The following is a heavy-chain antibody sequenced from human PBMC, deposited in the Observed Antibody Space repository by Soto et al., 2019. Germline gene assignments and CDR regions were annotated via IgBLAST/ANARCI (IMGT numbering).Heavy chain of an antibody. Sequence: SETLSLTCTVSGGSISSYYWSWIRQPPGKGLEWIGYIYYSGSTNYNPSLKSRVTISVDTSKNQFSLKLSSVTAADTAVYYCARDGAGIAAAGTYYYYGMDVWGQGTTVTVSS. V-gene: IGHV4-59*01. D-gene: IGHD6-13*01. CDR1: GGSISSYY. J-gene: IGHJ6*02. CDR3: ARDGAGIAAAGTYYYYGMDV. CDR2: IYYSGST.